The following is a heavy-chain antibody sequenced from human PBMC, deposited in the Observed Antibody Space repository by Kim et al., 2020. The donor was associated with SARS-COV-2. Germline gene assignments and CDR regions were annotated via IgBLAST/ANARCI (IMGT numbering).Heavy chain of an antibody. D-gene: IGHD6-13*01. V-gene: IGHV4-4*02. J-gene: IGHJ6*02. CDR3: ASNIAAAGNYYGMDV. CDR1: GGSISSSNW. Sequence: SETLSLTCAVSGGSISSSNWWSWVRQPPGKGLEWIGEIYHSGSTNYNPSLKSRVTISVDKSKNQFSLKLSSVTAADTAVYYCASNIAAAGNYYGMDVWGQGTTVTVSS. CDR2: IYHSGST.